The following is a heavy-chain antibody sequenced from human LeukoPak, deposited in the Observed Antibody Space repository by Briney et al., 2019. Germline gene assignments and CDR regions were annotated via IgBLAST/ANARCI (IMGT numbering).Heavy chain of an antibody. D-gene: IGHD2-2*02. V-gene: IGHV4-34*01. CDR3: ASPVYPGPQYFQH. CDR2: INHSGST. Sequence: SETLSLTCAVYGGSFSGYYWSWIRQPPGKGLEWIGEINHSGSTNYSPSLKSRVTISVDTSKNQFSLKLSSVTAADTAVYYCASPVYPGPQYFQHWGQGTLVTVSS. CDR1: GGSFSGYY. J-gene: IGHJ1*01.